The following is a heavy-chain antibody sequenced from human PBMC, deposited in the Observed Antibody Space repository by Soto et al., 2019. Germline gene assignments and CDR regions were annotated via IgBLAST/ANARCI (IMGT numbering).Heavy chain of an antibody. CDR1: GGSFSGYY. CDR3: ANAATTGAFDI. Sequence: SETLSLTCAVYGGSFSGYYWSWIRQPPGKGLEWIGEINHSGSTNYNPSLKSRVTISVDTSKNQFSLKLSSVTAADTAVYYCANAATTGAFDIWGQGTMVTVSS. V-gene: IGHV4-34*01. CDR2: INHSGST. J-gene: IGHJ3*02.